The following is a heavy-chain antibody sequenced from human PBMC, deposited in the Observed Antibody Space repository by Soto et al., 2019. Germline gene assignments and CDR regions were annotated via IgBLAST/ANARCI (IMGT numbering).Heavy chain of an antibody. J-gene: IGHJ5*02. D-gene: IGHD2-15*01. CDR3: ARHGWLDIVGVVAATPGFNWFDP. Sequence: SETLSLTCTVSGGSVSSNSYSWGWIRQSPGKGLEWIGTIYSTENTYYHPSLLSRVTISVDTSMNEFSLRLSSVTAADTAVYYCARHGWLDIVGVVAATPGFNWFDPWGQGTLVTVSS. CDR2: IYSTENT. CDR1: GGSVSSNSYS. V-gene: IGHV4-39*01.